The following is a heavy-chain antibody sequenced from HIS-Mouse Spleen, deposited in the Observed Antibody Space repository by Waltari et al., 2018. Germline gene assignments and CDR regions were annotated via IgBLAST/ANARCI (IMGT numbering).Heavy chain of an antibody. CDR1: GLTFSSCA. Sequence: EVQLLESGGGLVQPGGSLRLSCAASGLTFSSCALSWVRQAPGKGLEWVSAISGSGGSTYYADSVKGRFTISRDNSKNTLYLQMNSLRAEDTAVYYCLSVAIFSVANSYYFDYWGQGTLVTVSS. CDR2: ISGSGGST. D-gene: IGHD1-7*01. J-gene: IGHJ4*02. CDR3: LSVAIFSVANSYYFDY. V-gene: IGHV3-23*01.